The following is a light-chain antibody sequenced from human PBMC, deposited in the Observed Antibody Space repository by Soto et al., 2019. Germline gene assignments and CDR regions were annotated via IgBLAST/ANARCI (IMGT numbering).Light chain of an antibody. CDR3: QQYGSSPPRT. V-gene: IGKV3-20*01. J-gene: IGKJ1*01. CDR2: GAS. CDR1: QSVISSY. Sequence: ESVLTQSPGTLSLSPGERATLSCRASQSVISSYLAWYQQKPGQAPRLLIYGASSRATGIPDRFSGGGSGADFTLTISRLEPEDFAVYYCQQYGSSPPRTFGQGTKVDIK.